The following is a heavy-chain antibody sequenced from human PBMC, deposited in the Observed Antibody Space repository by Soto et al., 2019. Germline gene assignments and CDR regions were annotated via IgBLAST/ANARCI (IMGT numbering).Heavy chain of an antibody. J-gene: IGHJ4*02. Sequence: PGGPLRLSCAASGFNFITYSLSWVRQAPGKGLEWVASISSSAVYIDYADSVKGRFTISRDNANNPLFLQMNRLRAEDTATYYCVRDGLDYYDTERLYFDNWGQGTLVTVSS. V-gene: IGHV3-21*01. CDR2: ISSSAVYI. CDR3: VRDGLDYYDTERLYFDN. D-gene: IGHD3-22*01. CDR1: GFNFITYS.